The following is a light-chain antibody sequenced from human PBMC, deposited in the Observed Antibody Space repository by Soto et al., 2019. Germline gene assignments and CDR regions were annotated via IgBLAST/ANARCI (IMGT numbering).Light chain of an antibody. CDR2: EVT. CDR1: SSDVGGHNY. J-gene: IGLJ1*01. V-gene: IGLV2-14*01. CDR3: SSYTFTSTLYV. Sequence: LTQPASVSGSTGQSITIPCTGSSSDVGGHNYVSWYQQHPGKAPKLMIYEVTKRPSGVSNRFSGSKSGNTASLTISGLQAEDEADYYCSSYTFTSTLYVFGTGTKVTVL.